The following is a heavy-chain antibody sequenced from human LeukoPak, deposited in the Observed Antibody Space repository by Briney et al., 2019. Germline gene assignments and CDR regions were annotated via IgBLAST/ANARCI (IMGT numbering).Heavy chain of an antibody. CDR1: GYTFTSYA. Sequence: ASVKVSCKASGYTFTSYAMNWVRQAPGQGLEWMGWINTNTGNPTYAQGFTGRFVFSLDTSVSTAYLQISSLKAEDTAVYYCARPSTRQGDPSFDYWGQGTLVTVSS. CDR3: ARPSTRQGDPSFDY. CDR2: INTNTGNP. V-gene: IGHV7-4-1*02. D-gene: IGHD3-16*01. J-gene: IGHJ4*02.